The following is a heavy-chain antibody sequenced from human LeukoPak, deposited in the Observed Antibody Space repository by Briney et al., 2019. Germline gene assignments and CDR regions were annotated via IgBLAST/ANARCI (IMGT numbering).Heavy chain of an antibody. CDR1: GYIFTSYY. J-gene: IGHJ5*02. CDR2: INPSGGST. Sequence: GASVKVSCKASGYIFTSYYMHWVRQAPGQGLEWMGIINPSGGSTSYAQKFQGRVTVTRDTSTSTVYMELSSLRSEDTAVYYCARVLSEGQWLSNRFDPWGQGTLVTVSS. D-gene: IGHD6-19*01. CDR3: ARVLSEGQWLSNRFDP. V-gene: IGHV1-46*01.